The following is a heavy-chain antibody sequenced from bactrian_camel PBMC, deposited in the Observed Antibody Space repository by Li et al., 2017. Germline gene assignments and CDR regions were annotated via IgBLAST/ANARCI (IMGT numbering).Heavy chain of an antibody. V-gene: IGHV3S6*01. D-gene: IGHD7*01. CDR3: AAEPGVTRTSGITSDGGWSPARIIY. CDR1: GYTRHC. CDR2: MNTDGST. Sequence: HVQLVESGGGPVQAGGSLRLSCPASGYTRHCMAWFRQTPGKEREGIAGMNTDGSTRYAGVVSGRFVISRDTTNNTLYLQMDAPKPEDTATYYCAAEPGVTRTSGITSDGGWSPARIIYWGQGTQVTVS. J-gene: IGHJ4*01.